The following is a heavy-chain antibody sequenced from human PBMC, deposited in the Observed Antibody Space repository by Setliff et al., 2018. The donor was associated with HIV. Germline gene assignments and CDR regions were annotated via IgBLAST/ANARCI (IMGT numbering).Heavy chain of an antibody. D-gene: IGHD3-10*01. CDR2: ICSGGGTT. J-gene: IGHJ6*03. CDR1: GFTVSSNY. V-gene: IGHV3-66*04. CDR3: ARHTFQPWFGGERGREG. Sequence: GSLRLSCAASGFTVSSNYMSWVRQAPGKWLEWVSLICSGGGTTYYADSVKDLFTLSRDNSKNTLYLQMKSLRAEDTAKYHCARHTFQPWFGGERGREGGGKG.